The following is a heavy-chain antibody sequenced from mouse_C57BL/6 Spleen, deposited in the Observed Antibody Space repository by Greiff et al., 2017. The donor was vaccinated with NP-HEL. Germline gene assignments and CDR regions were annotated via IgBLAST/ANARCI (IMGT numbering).Heavy chain of an antibody. J-gene: IGHJ4*01. D-gene: IGHD3-2*02. CDR3: THSSGYYAMDY. CDR1: GYTFSSSW. Sequence: QVQLKQSGPELVKPGASVKISCKASGYTFSSSWMNWVKQRPGKGLEWIGRIYPGDGDTNYNGKFKGKATLTADKSSSTAYMQLSSLTSEDSAVYFCTHSSGYYAMDYWGQGTSVTVSS. CDR2: IYPGDGDT. V-gene: IGHV1-82*01.